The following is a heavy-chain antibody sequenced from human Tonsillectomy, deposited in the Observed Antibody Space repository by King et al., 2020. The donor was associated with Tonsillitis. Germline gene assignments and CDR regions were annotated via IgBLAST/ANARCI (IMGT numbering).Heavy chain of an antibody. J-gene: IGHJ3*02. CDR3: AKDRDSSGYLDAFDI. Sequence: DVQLVESGGGLVQPGGPLRLSCAASGFTFSSYAMMWVRQSPGKGLEWVSAISGMCVSTHSAASVKGRFTISRDNSKNTLYLQMNSLRAEDTAVYYCAKDRDSSGYLDAFDIWGQGTMVTVSS. V-gene: IGHV3-23*04. D-gene: IGHD3-22*01. CDR1: GFTFSSYA. CDR2: ISGMCVST.